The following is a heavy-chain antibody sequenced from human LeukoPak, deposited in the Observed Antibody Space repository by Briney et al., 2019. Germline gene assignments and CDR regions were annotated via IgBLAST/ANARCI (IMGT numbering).Heavy chain of an antibody. D-gene: IGHD3-16*01. Sequence: GRSLRLSCAASGFTFSSYGMHWVRQAPGKGLEWVANIHQHGSKENYVDSVKGRFTISRDNAKSSLDLEMNSLRAEDTAVYYCARAMSTFGGVRNYFDSWGQGTLVTVSS. CDR2: IHQHGSKE. J-gene: IGHJ4*02. V-gene: IGHV3-7*04. CDR1: GFTFSSYG. CDR3: ARAMSTFGGVRNYFDS.